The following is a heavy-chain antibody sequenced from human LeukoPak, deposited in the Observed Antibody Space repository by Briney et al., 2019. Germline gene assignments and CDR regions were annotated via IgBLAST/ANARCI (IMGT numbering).Heavy chain of an antibody. J-gene: IGHJ6*03. Sequence: GGSLRLSCAAFGFTFSSYSMNWVRQAPGKGLEWVSYISSSSSSTIYYADSMKGRFTISRDNAKNSLFLQMNSLRAEDTAVYYCARNPRLVRYYMDVWGKGTTVTVSS. D-gene: IGHD3-22*01. V-gene: IGHV3-48*01. CDR1: GFTFSSYS. CDR3: ARNPRLVRYYMDV. CDR2: ISSSSSSTI.